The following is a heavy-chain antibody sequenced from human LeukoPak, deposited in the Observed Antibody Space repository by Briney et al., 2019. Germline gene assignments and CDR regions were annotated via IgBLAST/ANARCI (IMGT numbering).Heavy chain of an antibody. D-gene: IGHD3-10*01. Sequence: GRSLRLSCAASGFTFSSYAMHWVRQAPGKGLEWVAVISSDGSDKYYADSVRGRFTISRDNSKNTQYLQMNSLRTEDTAVYYCATSTSGLWGQGTLVTVSS. CDR2: ISSDGSDK. J-gene: IGHJ4*02. CDR3: ATSTSGL. V-gene: IGHV3-30*04. CDR1: GFTFSSYA.